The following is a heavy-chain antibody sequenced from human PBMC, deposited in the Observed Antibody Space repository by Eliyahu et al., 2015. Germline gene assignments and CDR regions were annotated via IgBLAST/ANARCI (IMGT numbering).Heavy chain of an antibody. CDR3: ARTSYGDGFDY. V-gene: IGHV6-1*01. D-gene: IGHD4-17*01. Sequence: DSVSRNGATWTWVRQSPSRGLEWLGRTYYRSKWYNDYAVSVRSRITINPDTSKNQFSLLLNSVTPDDTAVYYCARTSYGDGFDYWGQGTPVTVSS. CDR2: TYYRSKWYN. CDR1: DSVSRNGAT. J-gene: IGHJ4*02.